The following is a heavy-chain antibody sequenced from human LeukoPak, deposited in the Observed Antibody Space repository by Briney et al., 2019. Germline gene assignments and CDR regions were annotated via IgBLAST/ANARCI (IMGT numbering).Heavy chain of an antibody. D-gene: IGHD3-16*02. J-gene: IGHJ4*02. Sequence: GGSLRLSCAASGFTFSSYSMNRVRQAPGKGLEWVSYISSSSSTIYYADSVKGRFTISRDNAKNSLYLQMNSLRAEDTAVYYCARGDYDYVWGSYRYYYFDYWGQGTLVTVSS. V-gene: IGHV3-48*01. CDR2: ISSSSSTI. CDR1: GFTFSSYS. CDR3: ARGDYDYVWGSYRYYYFDY.